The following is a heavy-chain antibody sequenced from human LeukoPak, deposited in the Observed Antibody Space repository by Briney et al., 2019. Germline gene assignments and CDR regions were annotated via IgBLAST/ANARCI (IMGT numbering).Heavy chain of an antibody. CDR1: GGSISSYY. J-gene: IGHJ4*02. D-gene: IGHD5-18*01. Sequence: PSETLSLTCTVSGGSISSYYWSWVRQPAGKGLEWIGRIYTSGSTNYNPSLKSRVTMSVDTSKNQFSLKLSSVTAADTAVYYCAREWGHSYGYGHYFDYWGQGTLVTVSS. V-gene: IGHV4-4*07. CDR3: AREWGHSYGYGHYFDY. CDR2: IYTSGST.